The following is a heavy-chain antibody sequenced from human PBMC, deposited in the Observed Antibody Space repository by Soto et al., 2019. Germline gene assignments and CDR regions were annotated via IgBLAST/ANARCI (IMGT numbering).Heavy chain of an antibody. Sequence: ESVGGSVQPGRSLRLSCTASGFIFDDYAMHWVRQSPGKGLEWVSGITYNSATVGYADSVKGRFTIARDNAENTLYLQMNSLIPEDTALYYCAKDPRKYYSYYSMDLWGQGTTVTVSS. J-gene: IGHJ6*02. D-gene: IGHD3-10*01. V-gene: IGHV3-9*01. CDR1: GFIFDDYA. CDR2: ITYNSATV. CDR3: AKDPRKYYSYYSMDL.